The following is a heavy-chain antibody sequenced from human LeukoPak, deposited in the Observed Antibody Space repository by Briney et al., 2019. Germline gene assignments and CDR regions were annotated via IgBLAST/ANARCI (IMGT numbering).Heavy chain of an antibody. CDR2: MNPNSGNT. V-gene: IGHV1-8*01. J-gene: IGHJ4*02. CDR3: ARGRRIAAAGGTRGYYFDY. Sequence: ASVKVSCKASGYTFTSYDINWVRQATGQGLEWMGWMNPNSGNTGYAQKFQGRVTMTRNTSISTAYMELSSLRSEDTAVYYCARGRRIAAAGGTRGYYFDYWGWGTLVTVSS. CDR1: GYTFTSYD. D-gene: IGHD6-13*01.